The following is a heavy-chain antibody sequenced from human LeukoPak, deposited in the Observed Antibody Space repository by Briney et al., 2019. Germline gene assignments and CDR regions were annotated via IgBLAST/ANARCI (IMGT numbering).Heavy chain of an antibody. CDR3: ARGQRSGVFDY. D-gene: IGHD6-19*01. V-gene: IGHV3-23*01. Sequence: GGSLRLSCAASGFTFSSYAMSWVRQAPGKGLEWVSAISGSGGSTYYADSVKGRFTISRDNAKNSLYLQMNSLRAEDTAVYYCARGQRSGVFDYWGQGTLVTVSS. CDR2: ISGSGGST. J-gene: IGHJ4*02. CDR1: GFTFSSYA.